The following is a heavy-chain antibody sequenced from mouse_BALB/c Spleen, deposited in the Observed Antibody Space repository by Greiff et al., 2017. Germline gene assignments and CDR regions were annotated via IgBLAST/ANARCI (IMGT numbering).Heavy chain of an antibody. Sequence: QVQLQQSGAELVKPGAPVKLSCKASGYTFTSYWMNWVKQRPGRGLEWIGRIDPSDSETHYNQKFKDKATLTVDKSSSTAYIQLSSLTSEDSAVYYCARDGSSPNWYFDVWGAGTTVTVSS. J-gene: IGHJ1*01. D-gene: IGHD1-1*01. CDR1: GYTFTSYW. CDR2: IDPSDSET. V-gene: IGHV1-69*02. CDR3: ARDGSSPNWYFDV.